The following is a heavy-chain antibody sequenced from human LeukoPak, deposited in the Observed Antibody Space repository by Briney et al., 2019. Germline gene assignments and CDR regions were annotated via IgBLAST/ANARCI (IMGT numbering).Heavy chain of an antibody. Sequence: PSETLSLTCTVSGGSFSSGSYYWSWIRQPPGKGLEWIGYIYYSGSTNYNPSLKSRVTISVDTSKNQFSLKLSSVTAADTAVYYCARQISRYDFWSGYPDYWGQGTLVTVSS. CDR3: ARQISRYDFWSGYPDY. CDR2: IYYSGST. V-gene: IGHV4-61*01. CDR1: GGSFSSGSYY. D-gene: IGHD3-3*01. J-gene: IGHJ4*02.